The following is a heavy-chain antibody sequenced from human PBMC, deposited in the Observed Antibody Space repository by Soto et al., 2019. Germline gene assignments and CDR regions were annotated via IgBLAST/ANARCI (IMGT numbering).Heavy chain of an antibody. J-gene: IGHJ4*02. CDR3: ASLTRRFGEFDFDY. V-gene: IGHV4-31*03. CDR1: GGSISRGGYY. D-gene: IGHD3-10*01. Sequence: PSETLSLTCTVSGGSISRGGYYWSWIRQHPGKGLEWIGYIYYSGSTYYNPSLKSRVTISVDTSKNQFSLKLSSVTAADTAVDYCASLTRRFGEFDFDYWGQGTLVTVSS. CDR2: IYYSGST.